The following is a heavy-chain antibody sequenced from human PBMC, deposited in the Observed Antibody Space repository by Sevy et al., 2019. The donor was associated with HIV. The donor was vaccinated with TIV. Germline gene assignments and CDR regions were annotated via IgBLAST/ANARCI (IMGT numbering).Heavy chain of an antibody. D-gene: IGHD6-6*01. CDR3: AKDPLNIAARFDY. V-gene: IGHV3-23*01. CDR1: EFSFKSYW. J-gene: IGHJ4*02. Sequence: GGSLRLSCVASEFSFKSYWMSWVRQAPGKGLEWVASISGSGGFTYYADSVKGRFTISRDNFKNTVDLEMKSLRAEDTAVYYCAKDPLNIAARFDYWGQGTLVTVSS. CDR2: ISGSGGFT.